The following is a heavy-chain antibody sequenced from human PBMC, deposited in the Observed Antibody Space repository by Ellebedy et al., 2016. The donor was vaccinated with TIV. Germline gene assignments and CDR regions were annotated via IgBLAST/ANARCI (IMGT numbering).Heavy chain of an antibody. CDR3: GRATPRYFDVVTGYGLVDF. CDR1: GYTFTGYY. J-gene: IGHJ4*02. CDR2: INPSGGPP. Sequence: AASVKVSCKASGYTFTGYYMHWVRQAPGQGLEWMGVINPSGGPPRYAQKFQGRVTLNTDTSTSAVYMELSTLNSEDTAVYYCGRATPRYFDVVTGYGLVDFWGLGTLVAVSS. D-gene: IGHD3-9*01. V-gene: IGHV1-46*01.